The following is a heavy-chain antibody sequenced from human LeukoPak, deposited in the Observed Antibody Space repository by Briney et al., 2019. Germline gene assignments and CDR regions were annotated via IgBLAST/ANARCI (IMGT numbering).Heavy chain of an antibody. Sequence: GGSLRLSCADSGFIFNSAWMNWVRQAPGKGLEWVGRIKSKTDGGTTDYAAPVKGRFTISRDDSKNTLYLQMNSLKTEDTAVYYCQVHSSSSDFDYWGQGTLVTVSS. J-gene: IGHJ4*02. CDR1: GFIFNSAW. V-gene: IGHV3-15*07. CDR2: IKSKTDGGTT. D-gene: IGHD6-6*01. CDR3: QVHSSSSDFDY.